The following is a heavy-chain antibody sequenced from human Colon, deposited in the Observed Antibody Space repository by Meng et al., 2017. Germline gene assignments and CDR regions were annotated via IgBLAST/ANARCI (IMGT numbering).Heavy chain of an antibody. J-gene: IGHJ5*02. V-gene: IGHV4-4*02. CDR2: IYHSGNT. CDR3: ARDSSGGYNWIDP. D-gene: IGHD6-19*01. Sequence: VQVQESGPGVVKASGTLSLTCTVSSGSFSSSNWWTWVRQPPGKGLEWIGEIYHSGNTNYNPSLKSRVTISVDKSKNQFSLKLSSVTAADTAVYYCARDSSGGYNWIDPWDQGTLVTVSS. CDR1: SGSFSSSNW.